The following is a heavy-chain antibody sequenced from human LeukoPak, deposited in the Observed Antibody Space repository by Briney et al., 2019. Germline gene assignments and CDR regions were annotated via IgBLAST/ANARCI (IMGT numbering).Heavy chain of an antibody. CDR2: IYPGDSDT. V-gene: IGHV5-51*01. D-gene: IGHD6-13*01. CDR3: ARHVSAAVPYYFDY. CDR1: GYSFTSYW. J-gene: IGHJ4*02. Sequence: GESLKISCKGSGYSFTSYWIGWVRQMPGKGLEWMGIIYPGDSDTRYSPSCQGQVTISADKSISTAYLQWSSLKASDTAMYYCARHVSAAVPYYFDYWGREPWSPSPQ.